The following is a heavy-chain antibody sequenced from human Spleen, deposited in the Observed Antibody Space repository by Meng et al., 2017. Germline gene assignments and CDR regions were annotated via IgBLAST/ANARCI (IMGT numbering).Heavy chain of an antibody. CDR2: ISGSST. D-gene: IGHD4-17*01. V-gene: IGHV3-23*01. CDR1: GFTFRTHA. CDR3: AKDGYGDYIGG. Sequence: GESLKISCAASGFTFRTHAMSWVRQAPGKGLEWVSVISGSSTYYADSVKGRFTVSRDNSKNTVYLQMNSLRAEDTAVYYCAKDGYGDYIGGWGQGTLVTVSS. J-gene: IGHJ4*02.